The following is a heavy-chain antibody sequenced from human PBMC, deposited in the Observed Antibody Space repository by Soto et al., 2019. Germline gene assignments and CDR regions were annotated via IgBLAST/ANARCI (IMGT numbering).Heavy chain of an antibody. V-gene: IGHV1-69*01. Sequence: QVQLVQSGAEVKKPGSSVKVSCKASGGTFSSYAISWVRQAPGQGLEWMGGIIPIFGTANYAQKFQGRVTITADESTSTAYMELSSLRSEDTAVYYCASRRKAVHSSSWRGWFDPWGQGTLVTVSS. CDR3: ASRRKAVHSSSWRGWFDP. CDR1: GGTFSSYA. J-gene: IGHJ5*02. D-gene: IGHD6-13*01. CDR2: IIPIFGTA.